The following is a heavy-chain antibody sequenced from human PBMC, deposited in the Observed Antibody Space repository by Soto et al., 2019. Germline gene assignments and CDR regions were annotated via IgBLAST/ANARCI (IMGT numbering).Heavy chain of an antibody. V-gene: IGHV6-1*01. D-gene: IGHD2-8*01. CDR1: GDSVSSNSAA. CDR3: ARDVSDIVLMVYALDY. J-gene: IGHJ4*02. CDR2: TYYRSKWYN. Sequence: SQTLSLTCAISGDSVSSNSAAWNWIRQSPSRGLEWLGRTYYRSKWYNDYAVSVKSRITINPDTSKNQFSLQLNSVTPEDTAVYYCARDVSDIVLMVYALDYWGQGTLVTVSS.